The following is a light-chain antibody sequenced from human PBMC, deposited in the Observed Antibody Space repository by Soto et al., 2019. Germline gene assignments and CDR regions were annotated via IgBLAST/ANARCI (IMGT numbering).Light chain of an antibody. CDR2: GAS. J-gene: IGKJ4*01. CDR1: QTISNTF. Sequence: EIVLTQSPGTLSLSPGERATLSCRASQTISNTFFAWYQQRPGQSPRLLIYGASGRAAGIPDRFSGSGSGTDFTRSISRLEPEDFAVYYCQQYGVSPSFGGGTK. V-gene: IGKV3-20*01. CDR3: QQYGVSPS.